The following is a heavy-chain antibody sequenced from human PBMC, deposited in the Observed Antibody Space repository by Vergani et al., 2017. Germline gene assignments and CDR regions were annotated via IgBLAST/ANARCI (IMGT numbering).Heavy chain of an antibody. V-gene: IGHV3-15*07. CDR3: TTDPQYCTNGVCLAP. CDR1: GFTFSNAW. J-gene: IGHJ4*02. D-gene: IGHD2-8*01. CDR2: IKSKTDGGTT. Sequence: EVQLVESGGGLVKPGGSLRLSCAASGFTFSNAWMNWVRQAPGKGLEWVGRIKSKTDGGTTDYAAPVKGRFTISRDDSKNTLYLQMNSLKTEDTAVYYCTTDPQYCTNGVCLAPWGQGTLVTVSS.